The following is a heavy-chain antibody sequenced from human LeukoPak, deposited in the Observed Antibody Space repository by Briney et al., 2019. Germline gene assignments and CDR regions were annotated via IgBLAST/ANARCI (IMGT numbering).Heavy chain of an antibody. CDR1: GFTFSSYW. Sequence: PGGSLRLSCAASGFTFSSYWMHWVRQAPGKGLVWVSRIKGDGNTNYADSVKGRFTTSRDNAKNTVSLQMNSLRAEDTGVYYCARAPSEIGGYYPEYFRHWGQGTLVTVSS. D-gene: IGHD3-22*01. V-gene: IGHV3-74*01. CDR2: IKGDGNT. J-gene: IGHJ1*01. CDR3: ARAPSEIGGYYPEYFRH.